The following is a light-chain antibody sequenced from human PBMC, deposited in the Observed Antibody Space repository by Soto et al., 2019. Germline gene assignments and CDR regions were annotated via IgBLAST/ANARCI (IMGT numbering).Light chain of an antibody. CDR1: QDINIY. V-gene: IGKV1-33*01. CDR3: QQYGSSPQDT. CDR2: DAS. Sequence: DIQMTQSPSSLFASVGDRVTITCQATQDINIYLNWYQQKPGKAPNLLIYDASNLEIGVPSRFSGSGSGTDFTLTISSLEPEDFAVYYCQQYGSSPQDTFGQGTKVDIK. J-gene: IGKJ1*01.